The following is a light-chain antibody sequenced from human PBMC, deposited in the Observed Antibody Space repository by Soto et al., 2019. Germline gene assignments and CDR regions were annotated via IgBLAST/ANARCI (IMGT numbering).Light chain of an antibody. CDR2: GAS. CDR3: QQYNNWPWT. V-gene: IGKV3D-15*01. Sequence: EIVLTQSPGTLSLSPGERATLSCRASQSVSNNYLAWYQQKPGQAPRLLIYGASNRATGIPDRFSGSGSGTDFTLTISGLQSEDSAVYYCQQYNNWPWTFGPGTKVDIK. CDR1: QSVSNN. J-gene: IGKJ1*01.